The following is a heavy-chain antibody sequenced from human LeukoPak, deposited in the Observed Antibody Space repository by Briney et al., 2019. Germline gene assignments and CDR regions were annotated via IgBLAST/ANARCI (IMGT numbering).Heavy chain of an antibody. Sequence: ASVKVSCTASGYTFTGYSMHWVRQAPGQGLEWMGWINPNSGATNYAQKFQGRVTITRDTSISTAYMELSRLRSDDTAVYYCARARIAVAGTPWFDPWGQGTLVTVSS. CDR1: GYTFTGYS. V-gene: IGHV1-2*02. CDR2: INPNSGAT. J-gene: IGHJ5*02. D-gene: IGHD6-19*01. CDR3: ARARIAVAGTPWFDP.